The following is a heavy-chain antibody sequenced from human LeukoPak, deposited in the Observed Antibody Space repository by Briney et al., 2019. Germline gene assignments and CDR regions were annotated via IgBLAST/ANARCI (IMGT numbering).Heavy chain of an antibody. J-gene: IGHJ4*02. CDR1: WFTFSSYN. D-gene: IGHD1-26*01. Sequence: GGSLRLSCGASWFTFSSYNINWVRQAPGKGLEGVSSISSSSSYIYYADSVKGRFTISRDNAKNSLYLQMNSLRAEDTAVYYCARDGSYGSYYGDYWGQGTLVTVSS. CDR3: ARDGSYGSYYGDY. CDR2: ISSSSSYI. V-gene: IGHV3-21*01.